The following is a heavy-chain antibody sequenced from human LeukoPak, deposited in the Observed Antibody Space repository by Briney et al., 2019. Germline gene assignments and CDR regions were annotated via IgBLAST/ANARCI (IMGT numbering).Heavy chain of an antibody. CDR1: GITFNSYT. J-gene: IGHJ4*02. CDR3: ARVPRGVRYSSSWSGYIDY. CDR2: ISSSSSYI. D-gene: IGHD6-13*01. V-gene: IGHV3-21*01. Sequence: GGSLRLSCAASGITFNSYTMNWVRQAPGKGLEWVSSISSSSSYIYYAASVKGRFTISRDNAKNSLYLQMNRLRAEDTAVYYCARVPRGVRYSSSWSGYIDYWGQGTLVTVSS.